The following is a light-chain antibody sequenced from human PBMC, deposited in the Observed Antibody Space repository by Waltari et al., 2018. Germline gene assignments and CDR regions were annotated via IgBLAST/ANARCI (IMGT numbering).Light chain of an antibody. CDR3: SSYTSSSTLE. Sequence: QSALTQPASVSGSPGQSITLSCTGTSSDVGGYNYVSWYPQQPGKAPKLMIYEVSNRPSGVSNRFSGAKSGNTASLTISGLQAEDEADYYCSSYTSSSTLEFGGGTKLTV. CDR1: SSDVGGYNY. J-gene: IGLJ2*01. V-gene: IGLV2-14*01. CDR2: EVS.